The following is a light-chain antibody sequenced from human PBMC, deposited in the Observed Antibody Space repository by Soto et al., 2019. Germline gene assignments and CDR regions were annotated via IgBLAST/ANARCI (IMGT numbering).Light chain of an antibody. CDR3: QQYAGSPRT. CDR2: GAT. Sequence: EIVLTQSPGTLSLSPGESATLSCGASESVSSSYLAWYQQKPGQAPRLLIYGATTRLRGVPDRFSGSGSGTDFTLTISRLEPEDFAVYYCQQYAGSPRTFGQGTKVEIK. J-gene: IGKJ1*01. V-gene: IGKV3-20*01. CDR1: ESVSSSY.